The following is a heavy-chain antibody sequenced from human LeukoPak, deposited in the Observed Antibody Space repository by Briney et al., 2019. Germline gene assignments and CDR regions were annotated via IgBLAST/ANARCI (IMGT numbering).Heavy chain of an antibody. Sequence: GGSLRLSCVASGFTFSTYGMHWVRQAPGKGLEWVSGINWNGGSTGYADSVKGRFTISRDNAKNSLYLQMNSLRAEDTALYYCARFWGSYDAFDIWGQGTMVTVSS. J-gene: IGHJ3*02. CDR2: INWNGGST. CDR3: ARFWGSYDAFDI. V-gene: IGHV3-20*04. CDR1: GFTFSTYG. D-gene: IGHD3-16*01.